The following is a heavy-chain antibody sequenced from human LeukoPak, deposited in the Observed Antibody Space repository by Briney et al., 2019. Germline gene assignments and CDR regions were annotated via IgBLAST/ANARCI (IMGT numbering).Heavy chain of an antibody. CDR3: ARYMTSVTTGIEY. D-gene: IGHD4-17*01. CDR2: ISGSGRET. J-gene: IGHJ4*02. CDR1: GFTFSSYG. Sequence: GGSLRLSCAASGFTFSSYGMSWVRQPPGKGLEWVSAISGSGRETYYAGSVKGRFAISRDNSKNTLYLQMNSLRAEDTAVYYCARYMTSVTTGIEYWGQGTLITVSS. V-gene: IGHV3-23*01.